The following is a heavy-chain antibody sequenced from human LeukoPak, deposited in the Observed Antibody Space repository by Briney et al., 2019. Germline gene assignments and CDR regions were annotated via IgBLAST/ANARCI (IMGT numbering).Heavy chain of an antibody. J-gene: IGHJ4*02. CDR2: ISGSGGST. V-gene: IGHV3-23*01. Sequence: GGSLRLSGAASGFTFSSYAMSWVRQAPGKGLEWVSAISGSGGSTYYADSVKGRFTISRDISKNTLYLQMNSLRAEDTAAYYCAKEVYGDYVRPFDYWGQGTLVTVSS. CDR3: AKEVYGDYVRPFDY. CDR1: GFTFSSYA. D-gene: IGHD4-17*01.